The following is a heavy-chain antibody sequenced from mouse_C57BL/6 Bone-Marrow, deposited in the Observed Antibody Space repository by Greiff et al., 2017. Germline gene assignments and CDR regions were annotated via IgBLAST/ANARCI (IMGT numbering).Heavy chain of an antibody. Sequence: QVQLKESGAELARPGASVKMSCTASGYTFTSYTMHWVKQRPGQGLEWIGYINPSSGYTKYNQKFKDKATLTADKSSSTAYMQLSSLTSEDSAVYYCARDDGYYPAWFAYWGQGTLVTVSA. CDR2: INPSSGYT. V-gene: IGHV1-4*01. J-gene: IGHJ3*01. D-gene: IGHD2-3*01. CDR1: GYTFTSYT. CDR3: ARDDGYYPAWFAY.